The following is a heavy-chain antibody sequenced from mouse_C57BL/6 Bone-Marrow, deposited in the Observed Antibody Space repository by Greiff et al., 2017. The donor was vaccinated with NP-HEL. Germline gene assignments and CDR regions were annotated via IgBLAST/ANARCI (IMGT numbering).Heavy chain of an antibody. D-gene: IGHD1-1*01. J-gene: IGHJ2*01. CDR1: GYSITSGYY. CDR3: ARDNPHYYGSSYGYFDY. Sequence: DVQLQESGPGLVKPSQSLSLTCSVTGYSITSGYYWNWIRQFPGNKLEWMGYISYDGSNNYNPSLKNRISITRDTSKNQFFLKLNSVTTEDTATYYCARDNPHYYGSSYGYFDYWGQGTTLTVSS. CDR2: ISYDGSN. V-gene: IGHV3-6*01.